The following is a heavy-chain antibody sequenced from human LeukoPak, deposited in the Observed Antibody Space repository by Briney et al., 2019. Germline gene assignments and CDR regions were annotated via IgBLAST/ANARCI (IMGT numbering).Heavy chain of an antibody. CDR3: ARRRYNWNAIDY. CDR1: GFTFSDYY. D-gene: IGHD1-20*01. CDR2: ISSSGSAI. V-gene: IGHV3-11*01. Sequence: GGSLRLSCAASGFTFSDYYMSWIRQAPGKGLEWVSYISSSGSAIYYADSVKGRITISRDNAKNSLYLQMNSLRAEDTAVYYCARRRYNWNAIDYWGQGTLVTVSS. J-gene: IGHJ4*02.